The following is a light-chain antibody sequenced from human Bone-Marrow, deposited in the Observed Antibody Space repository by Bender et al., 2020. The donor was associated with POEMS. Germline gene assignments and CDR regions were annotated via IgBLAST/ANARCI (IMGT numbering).Light chain of an antibody. CDR3: SSYTGRSTLV. J-gene: IGLJ2*01. CDR2: DVT. V-gene: IGLV2-14*01. CDR1: SSDVGSYNV. Sequence: QPALTQPASVSGSPGQSITISCTGTSSDVGSYNVVSWYQQHPGKAPKLMIYDVTNRPSGVYNRFSGSKSGNTASLTISGSQAEDEDDYYSSSYTGRSTLVFGGGTKLTVL.